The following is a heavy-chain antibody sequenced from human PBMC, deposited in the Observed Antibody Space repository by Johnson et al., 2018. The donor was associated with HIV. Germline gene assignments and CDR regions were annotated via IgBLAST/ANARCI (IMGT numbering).Heavy chain of an antibody. J-gene: IGHJ3*02. Sequence: MMLVESGGALVKPGGSLRLSCAASGFKFDDNYMAWIRQSPGKGLEWVSVLYSGGSTYYTDSVKGRFTISRDNSKNTLYLQMNSLRAEDTAVYYCAVKQLVTMDDAFDIWGQGTMVTVSS. CDR3: AVKQLVTMDDAFDI. CDR2: LYSGGST. V-gene: IGHV3-66*01. D-gene: IGHD6-13*01. CDR1: GFKFDDNY.